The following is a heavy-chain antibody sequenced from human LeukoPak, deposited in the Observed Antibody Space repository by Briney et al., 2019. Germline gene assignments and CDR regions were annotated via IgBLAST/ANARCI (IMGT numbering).Heavy chain of an antibody. CDR2: IRSKAYGGTT. CDR3: TREVPAARRGAFDI. CDR1: GFTCGDYV. J-gene: IGHJ3*02. D-gene: IGHD2-2*01. V-gene: IGHV3-49*04. Sequence: PGGSRRLSCTVSGFTCGDYVMTWVRQAPGKGLGWVGFIRSKAYGGTTEYAASVKGRFTISRDDSKSIAYLQMNSLKTEDTAVYYCTREVPAARRGAFDIWGQGTMVTVSS.